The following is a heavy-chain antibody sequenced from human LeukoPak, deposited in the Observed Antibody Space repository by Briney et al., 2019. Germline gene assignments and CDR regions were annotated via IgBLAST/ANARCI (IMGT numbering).Heavy chain of an antibody. D-gene: IGHD2-15*01. Sequence: ASVKVSCKASGGTFSSYTISWVRQAPGQGLEWMGRIIPILGIANYAQKFQGRVMITADKSTSTAYMELGSLRSEDAAVYYCARDGGGCSGGSCYADYWGQGTLVTVSS. CDR1: GGTFSSYT. CDR3: ARDGGGCSGGSCYADY. V-gene: IGHV1-69*04. CDR2: IIPILGIA. J-gene: IGHJ4*02.